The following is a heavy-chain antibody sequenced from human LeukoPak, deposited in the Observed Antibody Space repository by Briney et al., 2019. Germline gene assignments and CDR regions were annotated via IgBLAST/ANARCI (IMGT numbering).Heavy chain of an antibody. J-gene: IGHJ5*02. CDR3: ARRGMTTNLRWFDP. CDR2: IYTSGTI. CDR1: GGSISTNDW. V-gene: IGHV4-4*07. D-gene: IGHD4-17*01. Sequence: SETLSLTCAVSGGSISTNDWWTWVRPPPGKGLEWIGRIYTSGTITYNPSLKSRVTMSVDTSKNQFSLKLSSVTAADTAVYYCARRGMTTNLRWFDPWGQGTLVTVSS.